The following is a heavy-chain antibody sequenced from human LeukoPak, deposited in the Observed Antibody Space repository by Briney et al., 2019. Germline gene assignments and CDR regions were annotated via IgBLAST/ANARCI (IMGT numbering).Heavy chain of an antibody. J-gene: IGHJ4*02. V-gene: IGHV3-30*04. Sequence: GRSLRLSCAASGFTFSTYTMHWVCQAPGKGLEWVTVISYDGNNKYYADSVKGRFTISRDNSKNTLYLQMNSLRAEDTAVYYCARDSIPAADNYFDYWGQGTLVTVSS. CDR1: GFTFSTYT. D-gene: IGHD6-13*01. CDR2: ISYDGNNK. CDR3: ARDSIPAADNYFDY.